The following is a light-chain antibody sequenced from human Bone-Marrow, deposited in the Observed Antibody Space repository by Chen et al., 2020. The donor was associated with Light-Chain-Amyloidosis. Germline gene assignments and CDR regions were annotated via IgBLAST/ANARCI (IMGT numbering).Light chain of an antibody. V-gene: IGLV3-25*03. J-gene: IGLJ2*01. Sequence: SYELTQPPSVSVSPGQTARITCSGEDLPTKYAYWYQQKPGQAPVLVIHRDTERPSGISERLSGSSSGTTATLTIRGVQAEDGADYHCQSADSSGTYEVIFGGGTKLTVL. CDR1: DLPTKY. CDR2: RDT. CDR3: QSADSSGTYEVI.